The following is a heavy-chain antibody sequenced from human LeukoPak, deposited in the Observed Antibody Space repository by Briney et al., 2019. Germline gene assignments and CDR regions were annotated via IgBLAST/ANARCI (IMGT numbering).Heavy chain of an antibody. CDR3: AKWGPHCVGDYCPALDS. D-gene: IGHD2-21*02. CDR2: INQDGSKK. Sequence: QSGGSLRLSCVASGFTFSNYWMSWVRQAPGKGLEWVANINQDGSKKVYADSMKGRFTISRDNAKESLYLQLNSLRADDTAVYYCAKWGPHCVGDYCPALDSWGQGTLVTVSS. J-gene: IGHJ4*02. V-gene: IGHV3-7*01. CDR1: GFTFSNYW.